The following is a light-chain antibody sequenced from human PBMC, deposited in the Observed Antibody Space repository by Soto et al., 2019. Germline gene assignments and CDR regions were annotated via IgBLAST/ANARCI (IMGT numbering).Light chain of an antibody. J-gene: IGKJ1*01. CDR3: HQCYSSRT. Sequence: EIVLTQSPGILSLSPGERASLSCRASQSLTSSYLAWYQQKPGQAPRLLIYGASSRATGIPDRFSGSGSGTDFTLTISRLEPEDFAVYYCHQCYSSRTFGQGTKVDIK. CDR1: QSLTSSY. CDR2: GAS. V-gene: IGKV3-20*01.